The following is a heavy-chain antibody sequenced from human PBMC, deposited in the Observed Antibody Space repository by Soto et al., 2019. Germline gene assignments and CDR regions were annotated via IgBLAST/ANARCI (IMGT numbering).Heavy chain of an antibody. J-gene: IGHJ6*02. CDR1: GYTFTSYG. CDR3: ARVSGLYYYYYGMDV. CDR2: ISAYNGNT. Sequence: QVQLVQSGAEVKKPGASVKVSCKASGYTFTSYGISWVRQAPGQGLEWMGWISAYNGNTNYAQKLQGRVTMTTDTSTSTAYMERRSLRSADTAVYYCARVSGLYYYYYGMDVWGQGTTVTVSS. V-gene: IGHV1-18*04.